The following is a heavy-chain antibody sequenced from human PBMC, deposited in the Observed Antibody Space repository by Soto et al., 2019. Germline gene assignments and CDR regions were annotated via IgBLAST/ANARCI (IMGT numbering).Heavy chain of an antibody. V-gene: IGHV4-34*01. J-gene: IGHJ4*02. CDR2: INHSGST. CDR3: ARSLPRLVIASCFDY. CDR1: GGSFIGYY. D-gene: IGHD3-9*01. Sequence: SETLSLTCAVYGGSFIGYYGTWIRQPPGKGLEWIGEINHSGSTNYNPSLKSRVTISADTSKNQFSLRLSSVTAADTAVYYCARSLPRLVIASCFDYWGQGPLVTVSS.